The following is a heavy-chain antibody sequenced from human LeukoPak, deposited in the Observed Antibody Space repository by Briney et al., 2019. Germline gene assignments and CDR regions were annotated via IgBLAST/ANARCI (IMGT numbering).Heavy chain of an antibody. V-gene: IGHV3-23*01. CDR2: ISGSGGST. J-gene: IGHJ4*02. CDR1: GFTFSSYA. Sequence: QPGGSLRLSCAASGFTFSSYAMSWVRQAPGKGLEWVSAISGSGGSTYYADSVKGRFTISRDNSKDTLYLQMNSLRAEDTAVYYCAKTLVGATRAGTFDYWGQGTLVTVSS. D-gene: IGHD1-26*01. CDR3: AKTLVGATRAGTFDY.